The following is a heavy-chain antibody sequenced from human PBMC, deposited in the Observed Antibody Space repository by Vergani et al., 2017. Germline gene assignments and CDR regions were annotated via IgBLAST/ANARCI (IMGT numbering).Heavy chain of an antibody. D-gene: IGHD5-18*01. J-gene: IGHJ5*02. CDR2: IRYDGSNK. Sequence: QVHLVESGGGVVQPGGSLRLSCAASRFTFSSYGMHWVRQAPGKGLEWVAFIRYDGSNKYYADSVKGRFTISRDSSKNTLYLQMSSLRAEDTALYYCAKDPRPMVTSDWFDPWGQGTLVTVSS. CDR1: RFTFSSYG. V-gene: IGHV3-30*02. CDR3: AKDPRPMVTSDWFDP.